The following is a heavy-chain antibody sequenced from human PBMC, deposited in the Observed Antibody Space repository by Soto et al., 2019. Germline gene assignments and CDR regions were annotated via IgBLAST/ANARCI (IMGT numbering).Heavy chain of an antibody. CDR1: GFTFSSYG. CDR2: IWYDGSNK. D-gene: IGHD2-15*01. J-gene: IGHJ4*02. CDR3: ARDGYCSGGSCYSAPVFDY. V-gene: IGHV3-33*01. Sequence: QVQLVESGGGVVQPGRSLRLSCAASGFTFSSYGMHWVRQAPGKGLEWVAVIWYDGSNKYYADSVKGRFPISRDKSKNPLYLQMNSLRAEDTAVYYCARDGYCSGGSCYSAPVFDYWGQGTLVTVSS.